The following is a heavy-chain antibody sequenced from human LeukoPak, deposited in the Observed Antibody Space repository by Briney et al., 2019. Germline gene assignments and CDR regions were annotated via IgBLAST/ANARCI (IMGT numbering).Heavy chain of an antibody. CDR1: GYTLTVLS. D-gene: IGHD6-13*01. J-gene: IGHJ4*02. Sequence: GASVTVSCKVSGYTLTVLSMHWVRQAPGKGLEWMGGFDPEDGETIYAQKFQGRVTMTEDTSTDTAYMELSSLRSEDTAVYYCATVRKEVAAAGTTSPIDYWGQGTLVTVSS. V-gene: IGHV1-24*01. CDR2: FDPEDGET. CDR3: ATVRKEVAAAGTTSPIDY.